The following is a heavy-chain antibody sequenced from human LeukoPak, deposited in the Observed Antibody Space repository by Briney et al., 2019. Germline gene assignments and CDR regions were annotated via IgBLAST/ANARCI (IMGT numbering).Heavy chain of an antibody. V-gene: IGHV7-4-1*02. J-gene: IGHJ3*02. CDR1: GYTFATYP. D-gene: IGHD6-13*01. Sequence: GASVKVSCKASGYTFATYPMNWVRQAPGQGLEWMGWINTNTGNPTYAQGFTGRFVFSLDTSVSTAYLQISSLKAEDTAVYYCARSIAAAGPIGNDAFDIWGQGTMVTVSS. CDR2: INTNTGNP. CDR3: ARSIAAAGPIGNDAFDI.